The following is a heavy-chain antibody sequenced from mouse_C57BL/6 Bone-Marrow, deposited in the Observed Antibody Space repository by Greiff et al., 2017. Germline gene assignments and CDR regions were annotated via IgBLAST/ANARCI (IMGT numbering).Heavy chain of an antibody. CDR1: GFTFTDYY. D-gene: IGHD2-4*01. J-gene: IGHJ4*01. CDR3: ATTMITTRVYYAMGY. CDR2: IRNKANGYTT. V-gene: IGHV7-3*01. Sequence: EVKVVESGGGLVQPGGSLSLSCAASGFTFTDYYMSWVRQPPGKALEWLGFIRNKANGYTTEYSASVKGRFTISRDNSQSILSLQMNALRAENSATYYCATTMITTRVYYAMGYGGQGTSVTVSS.